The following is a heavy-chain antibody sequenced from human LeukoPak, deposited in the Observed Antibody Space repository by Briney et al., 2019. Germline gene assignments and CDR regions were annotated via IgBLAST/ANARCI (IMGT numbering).Heavy chain of an antibody. CDR3: ARDRYTAMVTDAFDI. J-gene: IGHJ3*02. D-gene: IGHD5-18*01. V-gene: IGHV3-33*01. Sequence: GGSLRLSCAASGFTFSSYGMHWVRQAPGKGLEWVAVIWYDGSNKYYADSVKGRFTISRDNSKNTLYLQMNSLRSEDTAVYYCARDRYTAMVTDAFDIWGQGTMVTVSS. CDR2: IWYDGSNK. CDR1: GFTFSSYG.